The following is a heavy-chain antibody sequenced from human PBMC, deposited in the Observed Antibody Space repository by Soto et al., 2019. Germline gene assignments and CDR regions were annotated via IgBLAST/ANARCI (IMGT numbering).Heavy chain of an antibody. Sequence: SETLSLTCTVSGGSISSGDYYWRWIRQPPGKGLAWIGFIYYSGSTYYNPSLKSRVTLSVDTSKNQFSLKLSSVTAADTAVYYCARERADGGKIYWGQGTLVTVS. J-gene: IGHJ4*02. D-gene: IGHD2-15*01. CDR3: ARERADGGKIY. CDR2: IYYSGST. CDR1: GGSISSGDYY. V-gene: IGHV4-30-4*01.